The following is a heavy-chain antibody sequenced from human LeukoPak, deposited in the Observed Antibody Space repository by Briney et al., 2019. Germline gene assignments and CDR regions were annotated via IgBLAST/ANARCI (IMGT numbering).Heavy chain of an antibody. CDR3: ARKDHYYDSSGYYYYYFDY. Sequence: GGSLRLSCAASGFTFSSYSMNWVRQAPGKGLEWVSYISSSSSTIYYAVSVKGRFTISRDNAKNSLYLQMNSLRDEDTAVYYCARKDHYYDSSGYYYYYFDYWGQGTLVTVSS. CDR2: ISSSSSTI. CDR1: GFTFSSYS. V-gene: IGHV3-48*02. J-gene: IGHJ4*02. D-gene: IGHD3-22*01.